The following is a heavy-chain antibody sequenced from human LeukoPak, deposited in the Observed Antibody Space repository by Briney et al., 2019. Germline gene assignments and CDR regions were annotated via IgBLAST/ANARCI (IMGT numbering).Heavy chain of an antibody. Sequence: PGGSLRLSCAASGFTFGDYAMSWVRQAPGKWREWVGFIRTEAYDGATDYGASVKGRFTISRDDSKNIAYLQMNSLNTEDTAVYYCTRTFGYYYFYMDVWGKGTTVIVSS. J-gene: IGHJ6*03. CDR1: GFTFGDYA. CDR2: IRTEAYDGAT. D-gene: IGHD3-16*01. V-gene: IGHV3-49*04. CDR3: TRTFGYYYFYMDV.